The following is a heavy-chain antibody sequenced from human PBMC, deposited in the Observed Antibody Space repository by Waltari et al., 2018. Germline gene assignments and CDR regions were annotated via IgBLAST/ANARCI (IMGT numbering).Heavy chain of an antibody. J-gene: IGHJ5*02. Sequence: VQLLQSRAEVKKPGSSAQVSCQASGRTFSSYALSWVPQDPGHGHEWMVGIIPIFGTANYAQKFQGRVTITADESTSTAYMELSSLRSEDTAVYYCVRGVGYCSSTSCYNLDWFDPWGQGTLVTVSS. CDR2: IIPIFGTA. V-gene: IGHV1-69*12. CDR1: GRTFSSYA. D-gene: IGHD2-2*02. CDR3: VRGVGYCSSTSCYNLDWFDP.